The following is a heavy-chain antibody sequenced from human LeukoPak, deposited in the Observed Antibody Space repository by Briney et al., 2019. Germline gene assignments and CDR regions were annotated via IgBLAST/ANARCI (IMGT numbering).Heavy chain of an antibody. CDR3: ARIRYYYGSGYYFDY. CDR2: LYYSGRT. D-gene: IGHD3-10*01. CDR1: GGPISIYY. J-gene: IGHJ4*02. V-gene: IGHV4-59*01. Sequence: PSETLSLTCTVSGGPISIYYGIWMPHPPGKCLEGIGYLYYSGRTNYNHSLKSRVIISVDTSKNQFSLKQSSVTAADTAVYYCARIRYYYGSGYYFDYWGQGTLVTVSS.